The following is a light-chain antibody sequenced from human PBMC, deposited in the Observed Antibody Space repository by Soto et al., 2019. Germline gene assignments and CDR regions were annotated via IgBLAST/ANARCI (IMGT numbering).Light chain of an antibody. V-gene: IGKV3-20*01. J-gene: IGKJ3*01. CDR2: GAS. Sequence: EIVLTQSPGTLSLSPGERATLSCRASQSVSSSYLAWYQQKPGQAPRLLIYGASSRATGIPDRFSGSGSGTDFTLTISKLERKDFAVYYCQQYGSFGPGTKGDIK. CDR1: QSVSSSY. CDR3: QQYGS.